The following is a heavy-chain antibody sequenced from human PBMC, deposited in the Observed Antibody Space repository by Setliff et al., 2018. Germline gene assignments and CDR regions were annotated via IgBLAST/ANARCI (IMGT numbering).Heavy chain of an antibody. J-gene: IGHJ4*02. CDR1: GFTFRDYS. Sequence: PGGSLRLSCATSGFTFRDYSLNWVRQAPGKGLEWVSSISSSSAYIYYADSVKGRFTISRDNAKNSVYLQMNSLRAEDTAVYYCASANTTGYYYFDNWGQGTLVTVSS. CDR3: ASANTTGYYYFDN. V-gene: IGHV3-21*01. D-gene: IGHD5-12*01. CDR2: ISSSSAYI.